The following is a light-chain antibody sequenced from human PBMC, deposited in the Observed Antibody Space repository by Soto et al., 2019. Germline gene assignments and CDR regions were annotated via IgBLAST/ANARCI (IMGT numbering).Light chain of an antibody. Sequence: QSALTQPASVSGSPGQSITISCTGTSSDVGTYNLVSWYQQHPGKAPKLMIYEGSKRPAGVSSRFSGSKSGNTASLTISGLQAEDEAAYYCCSYAPSSTWVFGGGTKLTVL. J-gene: IGLJ3*02. V-gene: IGLV2-23*01. CDR3: CSYAPSSTWV. CDR1: SSDVGTYNL. CDR2: EGS.